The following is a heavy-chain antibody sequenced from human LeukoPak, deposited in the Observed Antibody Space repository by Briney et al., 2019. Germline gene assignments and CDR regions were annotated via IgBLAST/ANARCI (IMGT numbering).Heavy chain of an antibody. CDR2: IKHSGST. V-gene: IGHV4-34*01. Sequence: PSETLSLTCAVYGGSFSGHYWSWIRQSPGKGLEWIGEIKHSGSTNYNPSLKSRVTLSVDTSKNQISLKLSSVTAADTAVYYCARANYGDYVPFEYWGQGTLVTVSS. CDR3: ARANYGDYVPFEY. D-gene: IGHD4-17*01. J-gene: IGHJ4*02. CDR1: GGSFSGHY.